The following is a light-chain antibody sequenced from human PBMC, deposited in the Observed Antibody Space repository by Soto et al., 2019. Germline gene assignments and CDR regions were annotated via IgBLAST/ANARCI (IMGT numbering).Light chain of an antibody. CDR2: GNS. CDR1: SSNIGDNY. Sequence: QSVLTQPPSASGTPGQRVIISCSGSSSNIGDNYVYWYQQLPGTAPKLLIYGNSNRPSGVPDRFSGSKSGTSASLAINGLQAEDEAHYYCQSYDNSLSGSWVFGGGTKLTVL. J-gene: IGLJ3*02. V-gene: IGLV1-47*02. CDR3: QSYDNSLSGSWV.